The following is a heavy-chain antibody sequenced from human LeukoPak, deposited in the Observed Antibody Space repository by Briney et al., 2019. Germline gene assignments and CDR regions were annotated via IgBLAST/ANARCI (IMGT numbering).Heavy chain of an antibody. CDR2: ISYDGSNK. D-gene: IGHD3-16*01. CDR3: AKDRGGVKDI. CDR1: GFTFSSYG. Sequence: GGSLRLSCAASGFTFSSYGMHWVRQAPGKGLEWVAVISYDGSNKYYADSVKGRFTISRDNSKNTLYLQVNSLRAEDTAVYYCAKDRGGVKDIWGQGTMVTVSS. J-gene: IGHJ3*02. V-gene: IGHV3-30*18.